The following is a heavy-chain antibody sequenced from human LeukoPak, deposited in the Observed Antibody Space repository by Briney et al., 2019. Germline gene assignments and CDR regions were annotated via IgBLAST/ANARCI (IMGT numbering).Heavy chain of an antibody. CDR1: GYTFTSYY. Sequence: GASVKVSCKASGYTFTSYYMHWVRQAPGQGLEWMGIINPSGGSTSYAQKFQGRVTMTRDMSTSTVYMELSSLRSEDTAVYYCARDYDILTGASAFDYWGQGTLVTVSS. CDR3: ARDYDILTGASAFDY. D-gene: IGHD3-9*01. V-gene: IGHV1-46*01. J-gene: IGHJ4*02. CDR2: INPSGGST.